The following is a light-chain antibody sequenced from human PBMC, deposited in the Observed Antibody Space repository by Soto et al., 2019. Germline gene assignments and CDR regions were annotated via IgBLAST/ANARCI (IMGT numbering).Light chain of an antibody. CDR3: QTWGTGVPV. CDR2: LNSDGSH. J-gene: IGLJ2*01. Sequence: QPVLTQSPSASASLGASVKLTCTLSSGHSSYAIAWHQQQPEKGPRYLMKLNSDGSHSKGDGIPDRFSGSSSGAERYLTISSPQSEDEADYYCQTWGTGVPVFGGGTKLTVL. CDR1: SGHSSYA. V-gene: IGLV4-69*01.